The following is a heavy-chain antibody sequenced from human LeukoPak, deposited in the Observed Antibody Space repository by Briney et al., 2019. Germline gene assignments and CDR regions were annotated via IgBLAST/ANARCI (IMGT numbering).Heavy chain of an antibody. CDR1: GGSFSGYY. J-gene: IGHJ5*02. V-gene: IGHV4-59*01. CDR2: IYYSGST. CDR3: ARLPLNWFDP. Sequence: SETLSLTCAVYGGSFSGYYWSWIRQPPGKGLEWLGYIYYSGSTNYNPSLKSRVSVSVDTSKNQFSLKLTSVTAADTAVYYCARLPLNWFDPWGQGTLVTVSS.